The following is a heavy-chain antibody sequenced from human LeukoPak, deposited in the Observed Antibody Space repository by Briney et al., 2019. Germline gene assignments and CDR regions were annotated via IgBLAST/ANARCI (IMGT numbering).Heavy chain of an antibody. V-gene: IGHV4-34*01. J-gene: IGHJ4*02. CDR2: INHSGST. Sequence: SETLSLTCAVSGGSFSGYYWSWIRQPPGKGLEWIGEINHSGSTNYNPSLKSRVTISVDTSKNQFSLKLSSVTAADTAVYYCARGQRGYCSGGSCYPINYFDYWGQGTLVTVSS. CDR1: GGSFSGYY. CDR3: ARGQRGYCSGGSCYPINYFDY. D-gene: IGHD2-15*01.